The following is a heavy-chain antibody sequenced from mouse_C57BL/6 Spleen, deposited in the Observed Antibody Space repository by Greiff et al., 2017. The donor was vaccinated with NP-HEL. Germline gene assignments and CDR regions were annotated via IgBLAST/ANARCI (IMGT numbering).Heavy chain of an antibody. D-gene: IGHD2-2*01. Sequence: EVQLQQSGPVLVKPGASVKMSCKASGYTFTDYYMNWVKQSHGKSLEWIGVINPYNGGTSYNQKFKGKATLTVDKSSSTAYMELNSLTSEDSAVYYCASYGYDVGFAYWGQGTLVTVSA. V-gene: IGHV1-19*01. CDR1: GYTFTDYY. CDR2: INPYNGGT. CDR3: ASYGYDVGFAY. J-gene: IGHJ3*01.